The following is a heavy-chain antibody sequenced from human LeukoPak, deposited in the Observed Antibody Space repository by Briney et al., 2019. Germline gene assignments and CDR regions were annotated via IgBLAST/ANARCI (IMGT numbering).Heavy chain of an antibody. D-gene: IGHD3-10*01. J-gene: IGHJ6*02. CDR1: GFTFSSYG. V-gene: IGHV3-30*18. CDR3: AKDPRTVMVRGVIFRPYGMDV. Sequence: GGSLRLSCAASGFTFSSYGMHWVRQAPGKGLEWVAVISYDGSNKYYADSVKGRFTISRDNSKNTLYLQMNSLRAEDTAVYYCAKDPRTVMVRGVIFRPYGMDVWGQGTTVTVSS. CDR2: ISYDGSNK.